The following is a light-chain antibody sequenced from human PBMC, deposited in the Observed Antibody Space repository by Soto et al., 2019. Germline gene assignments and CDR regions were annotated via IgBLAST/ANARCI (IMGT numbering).Light chain of an antibody. Sequence: NFMLTQPHSMSASPGKTITISCTRSSGTIASNYVYWYQQRPDSSPSIVIYEYDQRSSGVPDRCSGSIDRSSNSASLTISGLKSEDEADYYCQSYDSDTVIFGGGTQLTVL. J-gene: IGLJ2*01. V-gene: IGLV6-57*01. CDR3: QSYDSDTVI. CDR2: EYD. CDR1: SGTIASNY.